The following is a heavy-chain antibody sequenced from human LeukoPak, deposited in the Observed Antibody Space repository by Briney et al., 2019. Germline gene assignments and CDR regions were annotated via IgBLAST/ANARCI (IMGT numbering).Heavy chain of an antibody. CDR2: IYYRGST. CDR1: GDSISSSSYY. V-gene: IGHV4-39*01. Sequence: SETLSLTCTISGDSISSSSYYWGWIRQPPGQGLEWIGDIYYRGSTYYNPSLKSRVSISIDTSNNQFSLSSNSVTAADTALYFCARRRYYDSTGYLDWGQGTLVTVSS. CDR3: ARRRYYDSTGYLD. D-gene: IGHD3-22*01. J-gene: IGHJ1*01.